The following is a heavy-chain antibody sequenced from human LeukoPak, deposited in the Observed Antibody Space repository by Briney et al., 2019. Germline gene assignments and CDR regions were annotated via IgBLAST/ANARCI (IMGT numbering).Heavy chain of an antibody. V-gene: IGHV4-59*08. CDR2: IYYSGST. J-gene: IGHJ6*02. Sequence: SETLSLTCTVSGGSISSYYWSWIRQPPGKGLEWIGYIYYSGSTNYNPSLKSRVTISVDTSKNQFSLKLSSVTAADTAVYYCARGSKRYCTNGVCSYGMDVWGQGTTVTVSS. D-gene: IGHD2-8*01. CDR1: GGSISSYY. CDR3: ARGSKRYCTNGVCSYGMDV.